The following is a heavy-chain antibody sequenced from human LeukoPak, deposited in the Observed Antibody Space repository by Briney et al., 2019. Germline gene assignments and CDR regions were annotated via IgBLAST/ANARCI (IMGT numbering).Heavy chain of an antibody. D-gene: IGHD4-17*01. CDR1: GYTFTSYY. V-gene: IGHV1-46*01. J-gene: IGHJ3*02. Sequence: ASVKVSCKASGYTFTSYYMHWVRQAPGQGLEWMGIINPSGGSTSYAQKFQGRVTMTRDMSTSTVYMELSSLRSEDTAVYYCARVCGEYAFDIWGQGTMVTVSS. CDR3: ARVCGEYAFDI. CDR2: INPSGGST.